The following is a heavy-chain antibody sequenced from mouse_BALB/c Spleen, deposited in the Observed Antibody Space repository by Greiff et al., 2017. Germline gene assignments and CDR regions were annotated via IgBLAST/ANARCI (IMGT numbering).Heavy chain of an antibody. CDR3: ARTSSYGYVGWFAY. J-gene: IGHJ3*01. D-gene: IGHD1-2*01. CDR1: GFSLTSYG. CDR2: IWSGGST. V-gene: IGHV2-4-1*01. Sequence: VKLVESGPGLVQPSQSLSITCTVSGFSLTSYGVHWVRQSPGKGLEWLGVIWSGGSTDYNAAFISRLSISKDNSKSQVFFKMNSLQADDTAIYYCARTSSYGYVGWFAYWGQGTLVTVSA.